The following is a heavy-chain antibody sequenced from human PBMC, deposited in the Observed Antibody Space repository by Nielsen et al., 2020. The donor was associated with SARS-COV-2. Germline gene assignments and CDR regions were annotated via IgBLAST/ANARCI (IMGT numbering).Heavy chain of an antibody. V-gene: IGHV3-33*01. CDR2: IWYDGTNK. D-gene: IGHD3-22*01. CDR3: ASAASSSWKSATV. Sequence: GESLKISCAASGFSFSNFGMHWVRQAPGKGLEWVAFIWYDGTNKYYVDSVRGRFTISRDNSKNTLYLQMNSLRAEDTAVYYCASAASSSWKSATVWGQGTTVTVS. CDR1: GFSFSNFG. J-gene: IGHJ6*02.